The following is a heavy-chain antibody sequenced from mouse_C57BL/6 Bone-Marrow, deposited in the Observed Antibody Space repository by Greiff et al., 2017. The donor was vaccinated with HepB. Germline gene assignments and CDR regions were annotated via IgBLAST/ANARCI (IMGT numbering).Heavy chain of an antibody. J-gene: IGHJ4*01. V-gene: IGHV5-17*01. CDR2: ISSGSSTI. D-gene: IGHD2-1*01. Sequence: DVMLVESGGGLVKPGGSLKLSCAASGFTFSDYGMHWVRQAPEKGLEWVAYISSGSSTIYYADTVKGRFTISRDNAKNTLLLQMTSLRSEDTAMYYCAREGGNYGYAMDCWGQGTSVTVSS. CDR3: AREGGNYGYAMDC. CDR1: GFTFSDYG.